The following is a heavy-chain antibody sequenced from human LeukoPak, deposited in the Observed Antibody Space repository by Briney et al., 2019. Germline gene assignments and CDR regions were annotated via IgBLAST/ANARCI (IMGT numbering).Heavy chain of an antibody. D-gene: IGHD2-2*02. CDR3: ARDLVLYCSSTSCYRGVNWFDP. CDR1: GYTFTGYY. J-gene: IGHJ5*02. CDR2: INPNSGGT. Sequence: ASVKVSCKATGYTFTGYYMHWVRQAPGQGLEWMGWINPNSGGTNYAQKFQGRVTMTRDTSISTAYMELSRLRSDDTAVYYCARDLVLYCSSTSCYRGVNWFDPWGQGTLVTVSS. V-gene: IGHV1-2*02.